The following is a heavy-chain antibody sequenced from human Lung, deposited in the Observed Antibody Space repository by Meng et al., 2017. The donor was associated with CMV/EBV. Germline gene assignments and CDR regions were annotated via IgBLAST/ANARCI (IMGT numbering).Heavy chain of an antibody. V-gene: IGHV3-30*04. Sequence: GESXKISXAASGFTFSTYAMHWVRQAPGKGLEWVAVISYDGSNKYYADSVKGRFTISRDNSKNTLYLQMNSLRAEDTAVYYCARSREPVVPAAVDYWGQGTLVTVSS. D-gene: IGHD2-2*01. CDR3: ARSREPVVPAAVDY. CDR2: ISYDGSNK. CDR1: GFTFSTYA. J-gene: IGHJ4*02.